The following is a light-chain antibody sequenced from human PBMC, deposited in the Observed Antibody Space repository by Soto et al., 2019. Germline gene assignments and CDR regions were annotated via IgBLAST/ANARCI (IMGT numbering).Light chain of an antibody. V-gene: IGKV3-15*01. CDR2: GAS. CDR3: QHYNNWPPYT. CDR1: QNVGSN. Sequence: EIVMTQSPATLSVSPGERATLSCRASQNVGSNLAWYQQRPGQAPRLLIYGASTRATGIPARFTGSGSWTDFTLTISSLQSEDFAVYYCQHYNNWPPYTFGQGTKLEIK. J-gene: IGKJ2*01.